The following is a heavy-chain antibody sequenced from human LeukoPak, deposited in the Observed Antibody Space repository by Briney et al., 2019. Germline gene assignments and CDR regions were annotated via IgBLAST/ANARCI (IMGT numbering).Heavy chain of an antibody. CDR1: GYSLTELS. CDR3: AAGSLWDRLVRVNAFDI. J-gene: IGHJ3*02. Sequence: ASVKVSCKVSGYSLTELSINWVRQAPGKGPEWMGGFDSIDSKTFSAQKFQGRVTMTEDTSSQIAYMELHGLGSEDTAVYYCAAGSLWDRLVRVNAFDIWGQGTMVTVSS. D-gene: IGHD2-8*02. V-gene: IGHV1-24*01. CDR2: FDSIDSKT.